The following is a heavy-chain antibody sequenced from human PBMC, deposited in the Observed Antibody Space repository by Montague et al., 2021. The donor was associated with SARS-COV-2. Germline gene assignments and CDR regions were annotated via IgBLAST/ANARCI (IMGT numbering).Heavy chain of an antibody. CDR3: ARDYGDYSYYYGLDV. Sequence: TLSLTCTVSGGSIRSGSYYWSWIRQSAGKGLEGIGRIYSSGSTNYNPSLKSRVTMSVDTSKNQLSLKVSSVTAADTAVYYCARDYGDYSYYYGLDVWGQGTTVTVSS. D-gene: IGHD4-17*01. CDR1: GGSIRSGSYY. J-gene: IGHJ6*02. V-gene: IGHV4-61*02. CDR2: IYSSGST.